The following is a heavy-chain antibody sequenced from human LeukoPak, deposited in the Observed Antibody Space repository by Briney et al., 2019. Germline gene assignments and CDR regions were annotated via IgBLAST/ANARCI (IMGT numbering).Heavy chain of an antibody. CDR2: IYYSGST. V-gene: IGHV4-59*01. CDR3: ARDSVYSSSWSPHWAFDI. Sequence: PSETLSLTCTVSGGSISSYYWSWIRQPPGKGLEWIGYIYYSGSTNYNPSLKSRVTISVDTSKNQFSLKLSSVTAADTAVYYCARDSVYSSSWSPHWAFDIWGQGTMVTVSS. D-gene: IGHD6-13*01. J-gene: IGHJ3*02. CDR1: GGSISSYY.